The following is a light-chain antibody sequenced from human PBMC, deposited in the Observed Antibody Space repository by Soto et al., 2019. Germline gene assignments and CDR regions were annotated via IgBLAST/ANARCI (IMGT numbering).Light chain of an antibody. Sequence: ENVLTQSPGTLSLSPGERATLSCRASQSIGSSFLAWYQQKPGHAPRLIMYGTSSRATGIPDRFSGSGSGTDFTLTISRLEPEDFAVYYCQQCSSSWLTFGQGTKVEIK. J-gene: IGKJ1*01. CDR1: QSIGSSF. CDR3: QQCSSSWLT. V-gene: IGKV3-20*01. CDR2: GTS.